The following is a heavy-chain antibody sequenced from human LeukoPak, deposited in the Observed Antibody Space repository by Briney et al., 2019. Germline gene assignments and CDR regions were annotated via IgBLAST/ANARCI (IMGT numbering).Heavy chain of an antibody. V-gene: IGHV4-34*01. Sequence: SETLSLTCAAYGGSFSGYYWSWIRQPPGKGLEWIGEINHSGSTNYNPSLKSRVTISVDTSKNQFSLKLSSVPAADTAVYYCARGGDYYDSSGYFPWWGQGTLVTVSS. CDR2: INHSGST. D-gene: IGHD3-22*01. CDR3: ARGGDYYDSSGYFPW. J-gene: IGHJ4*02. CDR1: GGSFSGYY.